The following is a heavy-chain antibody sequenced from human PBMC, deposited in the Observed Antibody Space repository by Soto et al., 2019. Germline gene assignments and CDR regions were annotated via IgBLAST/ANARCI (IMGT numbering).Heavy chain of an antibody. J-gene: IGHJ4*02. Sequence: QVQLQESGPGLVKPSQTLSLTCTVSGGSISSGGYYWSLIRQHPGKGLEWIGYIYYSGSTYYKPSSKGLVTISVDTSNNQFYLQMSSVTAADTAVYYCAREGGIVGATAGDYWGQGTLVTVSS. CDR1: GGSISSGGYY. D-gene: IGHD1-26*01. CDR3: AREGGIVGATAGDY. CDR2: IYYSGST. V-gene: IGHV4-31*01.